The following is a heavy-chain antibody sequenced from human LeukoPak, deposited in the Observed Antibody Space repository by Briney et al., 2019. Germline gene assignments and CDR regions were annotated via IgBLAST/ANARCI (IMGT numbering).Heavy chain of an antibody. J-gene: IGHJ4*02. CDR1: GYTFTSYD. CDR2: MNPNSGNT. D-gene: IGHD1-7*01. Sequence: GASVKVSCKASGYTFTSYDINWVRQATGQGLEWMGWMNPNSGNTGYAQKFQGRVTITTDESTSTAYMELSSLRSEDTAVYYCASTRGITGTTDFDYWGQGTLVTVSS. V-gene: IGHV1-8*01. CDR3: ASTRGITGTTDFDY.